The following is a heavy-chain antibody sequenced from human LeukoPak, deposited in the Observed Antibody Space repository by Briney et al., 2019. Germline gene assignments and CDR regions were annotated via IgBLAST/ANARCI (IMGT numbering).Heavy chain of an antibody. V-gene: IGHV1-69*04. Sequence: SVKVSCKASGGTFSSYAISWGRQAPGQGLEWMGRIIPIFGIANYAQKFQGRVTITADKSTSTAYMELSSLRSEDTAVYYCARGARIAVAGTDYYYGMDVWGQGTTVTVSS. D-gene: IGHD6-19*01. CDR3: ARGARIAVAGTDYYYGMDV. CDR1: GGTFSSYA. J-gene: IGHJ6*02. CDR2: IIPIFGIA.